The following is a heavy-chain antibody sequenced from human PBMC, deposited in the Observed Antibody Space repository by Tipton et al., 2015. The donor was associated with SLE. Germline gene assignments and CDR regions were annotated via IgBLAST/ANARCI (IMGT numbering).Heavy chain of an antibody. D-gene: IGHD2-8*02. CDR1: GGSISSGDYY. Sequence: TLSPTCTVSGGSISSGDYYWSWIRQPPGKGLEWIGYIYYSGSTYYNPSLKSRVTISVDTSKNQFSLKVNSVTAADTAVYYCARDSTLVYYYGLDVWGQGITVPVAS. V-gene: IGHV4-30-4*01. CDR3: ARDSTLVYYYGLDV. J-gene: IGHJ6*02. CDR2: IYYSGST.